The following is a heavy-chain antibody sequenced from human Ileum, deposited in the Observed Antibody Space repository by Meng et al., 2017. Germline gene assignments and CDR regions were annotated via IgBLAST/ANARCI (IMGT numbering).Heavy chain of an antibody. CDR2: IYQSGNT. V-gene: IGHV4-4*03. CDR1: GTSISSNKW. D-gene: IGHD4-11*01. J-gene: IGHJ5*02. Sequence: VPLQRSGPRLVNPPGTLSLSCVVSGTSISSNKWWGWVRQSPGKGLEWIGEIYQSGNTNYNPALKSRVTISLDKSKNQFSLNLTSVTAADTAIYYCARCQQYLVNNWFDPWGQGILVTVSS. CDR3: ARCQQYLVNNWFDP.